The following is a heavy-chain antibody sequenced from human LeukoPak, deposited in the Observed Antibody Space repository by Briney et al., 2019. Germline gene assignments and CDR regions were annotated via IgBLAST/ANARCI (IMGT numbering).Heavy chain of an antibody. Sequence: GASVKVSCKASGYTFTSYAMHWVRQAPGQRLEWMGWINAGNGNTKYSQKFQGRVTITRDTSASTAYMELSSLRSGDTAVYYCARDRQYYYGSGSYYNYYYGMDVWGKGTTVTVSS. D-gene: IGHD3-10*01. V-gene: IGHV1-3*01. CDR2: INAGNGNT. CDR3: ARDRQYYYGSGSYYNYYYGMDV. J-gene: IGHJ6*04. CDR1: GYTFTSYA.